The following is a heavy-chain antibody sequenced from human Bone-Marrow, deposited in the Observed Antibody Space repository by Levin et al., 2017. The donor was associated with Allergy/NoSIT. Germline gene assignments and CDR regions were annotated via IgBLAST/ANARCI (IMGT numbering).Heavy chain of an antibody. J-gene: IGHJ4*02. CDR2: IYYSGST. V-gene: IGHV4-30-4*01. CDR1: GGSISSGDYY. Sequence: SQTLSLTCTVSGGSISSGDYYWSWIRQPPGKGLEWIGYIYYSGSTYYNPSLKSRVTISVDTSKNQFSLKLSSVTAADTAVYYCARVTSTYYDILTGHDARARHFDYWGQGTLVTVSS. CDR3: ARVTSTYYDILTGHDARARHFDY. D-gene: IGHD3-9*01.